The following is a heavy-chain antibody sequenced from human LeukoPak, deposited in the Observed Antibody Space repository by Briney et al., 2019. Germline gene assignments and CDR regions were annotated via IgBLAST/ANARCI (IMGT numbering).Heavy chain of an antibody. V-gene: IGHV3-48*03. D-gene: IGHD3-10*01. CDR2: ISSSGSAI. CDR3: ARWYYASGSYYLDY. CDR1: GFTFSSYE. Sequence: GGSLRLSCAASGFTFSSYEMNWVRQAPGKGLEWVSYISSSGSAIYYADSVKGRFTISRDNAENSLYLQMNSLRAEDTAVYYCARWYYASGSYYLDYWGQGTLVTVSS. J-gene: IGHJ4*02.